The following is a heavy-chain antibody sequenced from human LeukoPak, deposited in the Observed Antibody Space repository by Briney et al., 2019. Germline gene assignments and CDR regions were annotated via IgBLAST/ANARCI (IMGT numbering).Heavy chain of an antibody. D-gene: IGHD3-3*01. Sequence: GGSLRLSCAASGFTFSSYAMSWVRQAPGKGLEWVSAISGSGGSTYYADSVKGRFTISRDNSKNTPYLQMNSLRAEDTAVYYCAKVGDYDFWTPNFDYWGQGTLVTVSS. CDR1: GFTFSSYA. CDR2: ISGSGGST. J-gene: IGHJ4*02. V-gene: IGHV3-23*01. CDR3: AKVGDYDFWTPNFDY.